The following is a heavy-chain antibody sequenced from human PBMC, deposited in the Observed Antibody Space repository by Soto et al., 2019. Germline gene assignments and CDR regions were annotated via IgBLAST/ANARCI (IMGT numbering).Heavy chain of an antibody. CDR2: IDGNGENT. D-gene: IGHD6-19*01. J-gene: IGHJ5*01. Sequence: GGSLRLSCAASGFTFSHYAMSWVRRAPGMGLEWVSTIDGNGENTYYADSVKGRFTISRDNSKNTVYLQMSSLRVEDAALFYCAKTFTSGWYDFDSWGQGTLVTVSS. V-gene: IGHV3-23*01. CDR3: AKTFTSGWYDFDS. CDR1: GFTFSHYA.